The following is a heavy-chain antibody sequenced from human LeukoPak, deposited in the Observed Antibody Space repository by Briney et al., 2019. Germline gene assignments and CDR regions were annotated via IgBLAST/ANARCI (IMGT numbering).Heavy chain of an antibody. V-gene: IGHV4-4*07. CDR2: IYTSGST. J-gene: IGHJ3*02. D-gene: IGHD1-7*01. CDR1: GGSISGYY. Sequence: TSETLSLTCTVSGGSISGYYWSWIRQPAGKGLEWIGRIYTSGSTHYNPSLKSRVTMSVDTSKNQFPLKLSSVTAADTAVYYCARLITGTTTAFDIWGQGTMVTVSS. CDR3: ARLITGTTTAFDI.